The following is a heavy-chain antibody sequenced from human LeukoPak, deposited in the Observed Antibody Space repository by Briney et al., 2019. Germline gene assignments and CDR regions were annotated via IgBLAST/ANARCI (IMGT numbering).Heavy chain of an antibody. CDR1: GFIFSSYV. J-gene: IGHJ4*02. Sequence: PGGSLRLSCEASGFIFSSYVMGWVRQAPGKGLEWVSSISVGGGDTFTADSVKGRFTISRDNSKTTLYLQMNGLRAEDTAVYYCAKDLPAAYFDYWGQGTLVTVSS. D-gene: IGHD2-2*01. V-gene: IGHV3-23*01. CDR2: ISVGGGDT. CDR3: AKDLPAAYFDY.